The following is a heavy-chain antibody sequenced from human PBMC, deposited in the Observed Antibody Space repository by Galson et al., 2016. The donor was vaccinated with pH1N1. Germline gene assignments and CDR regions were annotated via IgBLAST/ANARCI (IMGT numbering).Heavy chain of an antibody. CDR3: ARHPRYYDSSGYYVDY. D-gene: IGHD3-22*01. J-gene: IGHJ4*02. CDR1: GYSIKNGYY. CDR2: IYHSGTT. Sequence: LSLTCAVSGYSIKNGYYWGWIRQPPGKGLGWIGIIYHSGTTYYNPSLRSRVSLSVDRSKNQFSLRLRSMTAAGTAVYYCARHPRYYDSSGYYVDYWGQGILVTVSS. V-gene: IGHV4-38-2*01.